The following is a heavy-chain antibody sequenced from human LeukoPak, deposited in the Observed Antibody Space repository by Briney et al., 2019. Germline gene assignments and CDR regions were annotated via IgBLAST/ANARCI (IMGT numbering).Heavy chain of an antibody. D-gene: IGHD3-22*01. Sequence: SETLSLTCKVSGGSISSSSYYWGWIRQPPGKGLEWIGSIYYSGSTYYNPSLKSRVTISVDTSKNQFSLKLSSVTAADTAVYYCAREEGGGYYDSSGYYGYWGQGTLVTVSS. CDR3: AREEGGGYYDSSGYYGY. CDR1: GGSISSSSYY. J-gene: IGHJ4*02. CDR2: IYYSGST. V-gene: IGHV4-39*07.